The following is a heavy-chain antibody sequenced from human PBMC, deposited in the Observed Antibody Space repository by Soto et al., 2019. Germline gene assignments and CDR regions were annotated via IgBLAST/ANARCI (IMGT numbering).Heavy chain of an antibody. V-gene: IGHV3-48*03. Sequence: PXVSLRLSCAASGFTFSGYEMNWVRQAPGKGLEWISYISGSGTTIYYADSVKGRFTISRDNAKKSLYLQMNSLRAEDTAVYYCAREVTVFGVIIPTPMDVWGQGTTVTVSS. CDR2: ISGSGTTI. CDR1: GFTFSGYE. J-gene: IGHJ6*02. D-gene: IGHD3-3*01. CDR3: AREVTVFGVIIPTPMDV.